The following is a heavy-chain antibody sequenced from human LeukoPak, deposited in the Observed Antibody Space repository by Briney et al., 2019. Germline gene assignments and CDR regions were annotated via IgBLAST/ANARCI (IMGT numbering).Heavy chain of an antibody. CDR2: IYSGGST. D-gene: IGHD3-3*01. CDR1: GFTVSSNY. J-gene: IGHJ3*02. Sequence: GGSLRLSCAASGFTVSSNYMSWVRQAPGKGLEWVSVIYSGGSTHYADSVKGRFTISRDNSKNTLYLQMNSLRAEDTAVYYCARGSGLAAFDIWGLGTMVTVSS. CDR3: ARGSGLAAFDI. V-gene: IGHV3-53*01.